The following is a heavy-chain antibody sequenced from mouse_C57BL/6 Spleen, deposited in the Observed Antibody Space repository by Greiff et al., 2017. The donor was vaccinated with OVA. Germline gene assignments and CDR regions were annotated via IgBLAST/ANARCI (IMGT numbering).Heavy chain of an antibody. Sequence: EVKVVESGGGLVKPGGSLKLSCAASGFTFSSYAMSWVRQTPEKRLEWVATISDGGSYTYYPDNVKGRFTISRDNAKNNLYLQMSHLKSEDTAMYYCARDFYYYGSSSFAYWGQGTLVTVSA. CDR1: GFTFSSYA. J-gene: IGHJ3*01. V-gene: IGHV5-4*01. D-gene: IGHD1-1*01. CDR2: ISDGGSYT. CDR3: ARDFYYYGSSSFAY.